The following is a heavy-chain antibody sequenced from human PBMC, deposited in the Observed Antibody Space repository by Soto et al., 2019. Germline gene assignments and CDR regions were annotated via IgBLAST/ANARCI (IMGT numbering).Heavy chain of an antibody. Sequence: PSETLSLTCTVSGDSINSGDYYWSWIRQPPGKGLEWIGYIYYSGSTYYNPSLKSRLIISVDTSKNQFSLKLSSVTAADTAVYYCARTTQDSYVDTAMVFDDWGQGTLVTVSS. J-gene: IGHJ5*02. CDR3: ARTTQDSYVDTAMVFDD. CDR1: GDSINSGDYY. CDR2: IYYSGST. V-gene: IGHV4-30-4*01. D-gene: IGHD5-18*01.